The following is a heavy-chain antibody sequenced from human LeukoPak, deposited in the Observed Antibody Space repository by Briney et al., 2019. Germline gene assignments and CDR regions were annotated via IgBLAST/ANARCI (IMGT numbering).Heavy chain of an antibody. V-gene: IGHV3-30*03. Sequence: GGSLRLSCAASGFTFSNYDIHWVRQAPGKGLEWVAIISHDGSNKYYGDSLKGRFTISRDNSKNTLYLQMNSLRGEDTAVYYCAQQENAMDVWGQGTTVTVSS. CDR2: ISHDGSNK. CDR1: GFTFSNYD. D-gene: IGHD6-13*01. J-gene: IGHJ6*02. CDR3: AQQENAMDV.